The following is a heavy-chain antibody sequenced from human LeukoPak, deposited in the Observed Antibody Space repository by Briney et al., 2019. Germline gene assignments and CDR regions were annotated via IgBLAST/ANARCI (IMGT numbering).Heavy chain of an antibody. Sequence: QPGRSLRLSCAASGFTFSSYAMHWVRQAPGKGLEWVALISYDGSNKYYADSVKGRFTISRDNSKNTLYLQMNSLRAEDTAVYYCARDHISGYELYYFDYWGQGTLVTVSS. J-gene: IGHJ4*02. V-gene: IGHV3-30*04. D-gene: IGHD5-12*01. CDR1: GFTFSSYA. CDR3: ARDHISGYELYYFDY. CDR2: ISYDGSNK.